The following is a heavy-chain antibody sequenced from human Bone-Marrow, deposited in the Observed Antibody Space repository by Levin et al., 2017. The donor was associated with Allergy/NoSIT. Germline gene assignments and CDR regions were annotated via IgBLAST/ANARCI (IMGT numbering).Heavy chain of an antibody. V-gene: IGHV3-43*01. CDR1: GFSFDDYT. J-gene: IGHJ4*02. Sequence: AGGSLRLSCAASGFSFDDYTMHWVRQAPGKGLEWVSVISWEHDNTFYADSVKGRFTVSRDNSKNSLFLQMNSLRSEDTALYYCAKDIQIYSMAGVGFDSWGLGTLVTVSS. D-gene: IGHD6-19*01. CDR2: ISWEHDNT. CDR3: AKDIQIYSMAGVGFDS.